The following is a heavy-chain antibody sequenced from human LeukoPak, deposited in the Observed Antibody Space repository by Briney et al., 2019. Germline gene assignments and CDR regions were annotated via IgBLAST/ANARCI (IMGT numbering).Heavy chain of an antibody. Sequence: PAASVKVSCKASGGTFSSYAISWVRQAPGQGLEWMGGIIPIFGTANYAQKFQGRVTITADESTSTAYMELSSLRSEDTAVYYCARDGRYSSSSSPEYFQHWGQGTLVTVSS. V-gene: IGHV1-69*01. CDR2: IIPIFGTA. CDR3: ARDGRYSSSSSPEYFQH. D-gene: IGHD6-6*01. J-gene: IGHJ1*01. CDR1: GGTFSSYA.